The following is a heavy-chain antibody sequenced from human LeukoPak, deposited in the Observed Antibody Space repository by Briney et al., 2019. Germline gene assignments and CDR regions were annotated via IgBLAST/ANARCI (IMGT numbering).Heavy chain of an antibody. CDR2: IYPSDSDT. J-gene: IGHJ4*02. CDR3: ARPLQGIVGATGFDY. D-gene: IGHD1-26*01. CDR1: EYSFATYW. Sequence: GESLKISCQGSEYSFATYWIAWLRQMPGKGLEWMGIIYPSDSDTRYSPSFQGQVTISADKSIKTAYLQWSSLKASDTAIYYCARPLQGIVGATGFDYWGQGTLVTVSS. V-gene: IGHV5-51*01.